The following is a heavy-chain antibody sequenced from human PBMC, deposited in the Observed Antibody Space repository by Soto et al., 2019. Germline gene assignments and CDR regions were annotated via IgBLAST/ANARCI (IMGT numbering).Heavy chain of an antibody. CDR3: SREVNFYGLDV. V-gene: IGHV1-8*01. CDR2: MNPNSGNT. CDR1: GYTFTSYD. J-gene: IGHJ6*02. Sequence: QVQLVQSGAEVKKPGASVKVPCKASGYTFTSYDINWVRQATGQGLEWMGWMNPNSGNTGYAQKCKGVXTXTXXTAISTAYMELSSLRSEDTAVYYCSREVNFYGLDVWGQGTTVTVSS.